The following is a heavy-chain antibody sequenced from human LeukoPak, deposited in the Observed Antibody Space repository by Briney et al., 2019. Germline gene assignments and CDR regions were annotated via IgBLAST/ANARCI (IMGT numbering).Heavy chain of an antibody. CDR3: ASSGPFGYYYGSGSYRY. V-gene: IGHV4-34*01. Sequence: SETLSLTCAVYGVSFSGYYWSWIRQPPGKGLEWIGEINHSGSTNYNPSLKSRVTISVDTSKNQFSLKLSSVTAADTTVYYCASSGPFGYYYGSGSYRYWGQGTLVTVSS. CDR2: INHSGST. D-gene: IGHD3-10*01. J-gene: IGHJ4*02. CDR1: GVSFSGYY.